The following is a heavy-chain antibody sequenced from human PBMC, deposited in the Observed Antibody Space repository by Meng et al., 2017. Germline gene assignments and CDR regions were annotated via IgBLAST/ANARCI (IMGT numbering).Heavy chain of an antibody. CDR2: IYTSGST. CDR3: ARGSSGYYYKEYGMDV. Sequence: SETLSLTCTVSGGSISSGSYYWSWIRQPAGKGLEWIGRIYTSGSTNYNPSLKSRVTISVDTSKNQFSLKLSSVTAADTAVYYCARGSSGYYYKEYGMDVWGQGTTVTVSS. V-gene: IGHV4-61*02. J-gene: IGHJ6*02. D-gene: IGHD6-19*01. CDR1: GGSISSGSYY.